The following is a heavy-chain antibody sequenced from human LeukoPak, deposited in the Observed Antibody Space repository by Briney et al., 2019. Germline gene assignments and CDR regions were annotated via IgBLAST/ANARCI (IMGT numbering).Heavy chain of an antibody. CDR3: AKDRTFGYFDY. J-gene: IGHJ4*02. D-gene: IGHD3-10*01. Sequence: GGSLRLSCAASGFTFSSYAMNWVRQAPGKGLEWVSGISGSRAGTYYADSVKGRFTISRDNSKNTLYLQMNSLRAEDTAVFYCAKDRTFGYFDYWGQGTLVTVSS. CDR1: GFTFSSYA. V-gene: IGHV3-23*01. CDR2: ISGSRAGT.